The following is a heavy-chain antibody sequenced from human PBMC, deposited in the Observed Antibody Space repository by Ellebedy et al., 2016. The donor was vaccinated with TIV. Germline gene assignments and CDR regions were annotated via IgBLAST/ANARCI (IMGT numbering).Heavy chain of an antibody. D-gene: IGHD5-18*01. CDR2: IYYSGST. CDR3: ATYQGAAMVDAYDI. J-gene: IGHJ3*02. V-gene: IGHV4-59*01. Sequence: SETLSLTXTVSGASIRNYYWNWIRQPPGKGLEWIGSIYYSGSTYYNPSLKSRVTTSIDTSKRYFSLNLRSVTDADTAVYFCATYQGAAMVDAYDIWGQGTVVTVSS. CDR1: GASIRNYY.